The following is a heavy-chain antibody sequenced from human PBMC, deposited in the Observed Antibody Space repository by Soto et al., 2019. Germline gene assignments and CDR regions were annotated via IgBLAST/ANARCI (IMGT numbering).Heavy chain of an antibody. D-gene: IGHD3-10*01. CDR3: ANTRGGSRYFQH. CDR1: GFTFSSYG. Sequence: GGSLRLSCAASGFTFSSYGMHWVRQAPGKGLEWVAVIWYDGSNKYYADSVKGRFTISRDNSKNTLYLQMNSLRAEDTAVYYCANTRGGSRYFQHWGQGTLVTVSS. CDR2: IWYDGSNK. J-gene: IGHJ1*01. V-gene: IGHV3-33*06.